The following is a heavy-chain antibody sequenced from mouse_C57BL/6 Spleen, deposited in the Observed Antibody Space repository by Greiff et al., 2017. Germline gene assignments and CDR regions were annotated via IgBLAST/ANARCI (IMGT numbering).Heavy chain of an antibody. D-gene: IGHD1-3*01. CDR3: ATEGDNYRYAIDD. CDR1: GYAFTSSW. CDR2: IYPGDGDT. J-gene: IGHJ4*01. V-gene: IGHV1-82*01. Sequence: VQLQQSGPELVKPGASVKISCKASGYAFTSSWMNWVKQRPGKGLEWIGRIYPGDGDTNYNGKFKGKATLTADKSSSTAYMQLSSLTSEDSAVYLDATEGDNYRYAIDDGGQGNSVTVSS.